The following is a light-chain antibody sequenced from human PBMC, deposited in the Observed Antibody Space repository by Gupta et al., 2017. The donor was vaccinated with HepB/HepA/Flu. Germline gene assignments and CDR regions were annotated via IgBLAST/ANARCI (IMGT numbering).Light chain of an antibody. CDR2: DAS. J-gene: IGKJ4*01. CDR1: QSVGNY. Sequence: IVLTQSPATLSLSPGERATLSCRASQSVGNYLAWYKQKPGQAPRLLIYDASNRATGIPARFSGSGSGTDFILTISSREPEDVAVYYCQQRSNWPPLTFGGGTKVEIK. V-gene: IGKV3-11*01. CDR3: QQRSNWPPLT.